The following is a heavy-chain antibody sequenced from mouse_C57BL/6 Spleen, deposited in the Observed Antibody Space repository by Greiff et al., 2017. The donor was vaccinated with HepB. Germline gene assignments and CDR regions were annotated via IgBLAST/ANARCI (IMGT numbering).Heavy chain of an antibody. CDR2: IHPNSGST. CDR3: ARYYYGSSYGYFDV. CDR1: GYTFTSYW. V-gene: IGHV1-64*01. Sequence: VQLQQSGAELVKPGASVKLSCKASGYTFTSYWMHWVKQRPGQGIEWIGMIHPNSGSTNYNEKFKSKATLTVDKSSSIAYMHISSLTSEDSAVYYCARYYYGSSYGYFDVWGTGTTVTVSS. J-gene: IGHJ1*03. D-gene: IGHD1-1*01.